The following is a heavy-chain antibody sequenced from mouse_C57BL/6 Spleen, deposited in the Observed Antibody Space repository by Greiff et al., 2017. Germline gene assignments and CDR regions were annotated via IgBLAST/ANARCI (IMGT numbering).Heavy chain of an antibody. CDR1: GYTFTSYW. Sequence: QVQLQQPGAELVKPGASVKLSCKASGYTFTSYWMQWVKQRPGQGLEWIGEIDPSDSYTKYHQKFKGKATLTVDTSSSTAYMQLSSLKSEDSSVYYCARGVKNYSGYFDYWGQGTTLTVSS. CDR3: ARGVKNYSGYFDY. J-gene: IGHJ2*01. D-gene: IGHD1-3*01. CDR2: IDPSDSYT. V-gene: IGHV1-50*01.